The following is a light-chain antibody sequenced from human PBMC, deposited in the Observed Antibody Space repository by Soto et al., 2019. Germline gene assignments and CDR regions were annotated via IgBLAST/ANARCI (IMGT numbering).Light chain of an antibody. CDR1: SSDVGAYNY. V-gene: IGLV2-14*03. J-gene: IGLJ2*01. CDR3: SSYTTNSVL. Sequence: QSVLTQPASVSASPGQSITISCTGTSSDVGAYNYVSWYQHHPGKATKLLIYDVRNRPPGVSDRFSGSKFGNTASLTISGLQAEDEGDYYCSSYTTNSVLFGGGTQLTVL. CDR2: DVR.